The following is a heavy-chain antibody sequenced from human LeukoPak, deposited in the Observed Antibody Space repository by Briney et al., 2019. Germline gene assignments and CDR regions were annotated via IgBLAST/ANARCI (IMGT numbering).Heavy chain of an antibody. CDR2: IYNSGTT. J-gene: IGHJ4*02. V-gene: IGHV4-61*01. CDR3: ARITYSYVWHFDS. CDR1: GGSFSSGTHY. D-gene: IGHD3-10*02. Sequence: SETLSLTCTVSGGSFSSGTHYWNWIRQPPGKRLEWIGYIYNSGTTSYNPSLKSRVTISADTSNKQFSLKLSSVTAADTAVYYCARITYSYVWHFDSWGLGTLVTVSS.